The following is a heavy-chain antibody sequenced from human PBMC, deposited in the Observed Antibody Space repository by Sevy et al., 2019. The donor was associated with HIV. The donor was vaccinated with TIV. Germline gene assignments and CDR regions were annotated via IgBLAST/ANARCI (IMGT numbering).Heavy chain of an antibody. J-gene: IGHJ2*01. CDR1: GVSISRGQFY. CDR3: ARNVGDYVFRYFDL. D-gene: IGHD4-17*01. CDR2: VHNTGSA. V-gene: IGHV4-61*02. Sequence: SETLSLTCTVSGVSISRGQFYWSWIRQPAGQGLEWIGRVHNTGSATYNPSLRNRVGMSIDTSKNQFSLVLSSVTAADTAVYYCARNVGDYVFRYFDLWGRGTLVTVSS.